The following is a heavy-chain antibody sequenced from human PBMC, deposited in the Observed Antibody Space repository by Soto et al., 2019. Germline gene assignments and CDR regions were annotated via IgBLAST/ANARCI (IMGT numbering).Heavy chain of an antibody. Sequence: SETQSLTCAVYDGYVKGYYWNWIRQPPGKGLEWIGEINHTGGTHYNPSLKSRVTMSVDTSKNQFSLRLSSVTAADTAIYYCATRITVFGLLIPPFDPWGQGTQVTVSS. D-gene: IGHD3-3*01. CDR2: INHTGGT. CDR3: ATRITVFGLLIPPFDP. V-gene: IGHV4-34*01. CDR1: DGYVKGYY. J-gene: IGHJ5*02.